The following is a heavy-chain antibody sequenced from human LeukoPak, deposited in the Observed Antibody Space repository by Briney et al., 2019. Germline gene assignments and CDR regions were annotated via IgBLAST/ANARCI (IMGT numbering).Heavy chain of an antibody. Sequence: PSETLSLTCTVSGGSISSSNNYWGWIRQPPGKGLEWIGSIFYSGSTNYNPSLKSRVTISVDTSRNQFSLMLSSVTAADTAVYYCARGGLGSCSAGSCLLGNYWGQGALVTVSS. CDR3: ARGGLGSCSAGSCLLGNY. J-gene: IGHJ4*02. D-gene: IGHD2-15*01. V-gene: IGHV4-39*07. CDR1: GGSISSSNNY. CDR2: IFYSGST.